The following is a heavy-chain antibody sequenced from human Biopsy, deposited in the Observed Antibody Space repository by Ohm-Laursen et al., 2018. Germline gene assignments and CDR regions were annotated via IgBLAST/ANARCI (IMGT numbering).Heavy chain of an antibody. V-gene: IGHV4-59*11. Sequence: GTLSLICTVSGGSFTGHYWSWIRQPPGKGLEWIGHISYTGYTSYNASLKSRVTISVDTSRNHFSLRLSSLTAAHTAVYYCARGSNDFGGLYFPRWGQGTLVTVSS. J-gene: IGHJ4*02. D-gene: IGHD4-23*01. CDR3: ARGSNDFGGLYFPR. CDR1: GGSFTGHY. CDR2: ISYTGYT.